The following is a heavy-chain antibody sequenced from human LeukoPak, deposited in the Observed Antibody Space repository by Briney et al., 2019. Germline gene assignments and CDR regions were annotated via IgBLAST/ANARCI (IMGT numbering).Heavy chain of an antibody. J-gene: IGHJ4*02. V-gene: IGHV3-48*01. Sequence: GGSLRLSCTASGFTLSTYSMNWHRQGPGQGLEWVSYIGYRSSPINYADDVKGRFTISRDNAKNSLYLQMNSLRAEDTAVYYCARVRHNDYWGQGTLVTVSS. D-gene: IGHD4-17*01. CDR2: IGYRSSPI. CDR1: GFTLSTYS. CDR3: ARVRHNDY.